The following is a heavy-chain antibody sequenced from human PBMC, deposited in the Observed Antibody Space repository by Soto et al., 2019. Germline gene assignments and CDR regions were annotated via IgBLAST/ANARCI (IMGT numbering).Heavy chain of an antibody. CDR3: ASSTKGDIVVVVAATDYYYGMDV. V-gene: IGHV1-69*06. CDR2: IIPIFGTA. Sequence: QVQLVQSGAEVKKPGSSVKVSCKASGGTFNSYAISWVRQAPGQGLEWMGGIIPIFGTANYAQKFQGRVTITADKSTSTAYMELSSLRSEDTAVYYCASSTKGDIVVVVAATDYYYGMDVWGQGTTVTVSS. CDR1: GGTFNSYA. J-gene: IGHJ6*02. D-gene: IGHD2-15*01.